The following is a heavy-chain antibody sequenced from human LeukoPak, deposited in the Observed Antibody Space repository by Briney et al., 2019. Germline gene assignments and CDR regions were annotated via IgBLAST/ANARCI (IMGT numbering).Heavy chain of an antibody. CDR1: GFTFSSYN. CDR3: ARDVRVAAQLFGYYYGMDV. CDR2: ISSSSSTV. Sequence: PGGSLRLSCAASGFTFSSYNMSWVRQAPGKGLEWVSYISSSSSTVYYADSVKGRFTISRDNAKNSLYLQMNSLRAEDTAVYYCARDVRVAAQLFGYYYGMDVWGQGTTVTVSS. D-gene: IGHD6-6*01. J-gene: IGHJ6*02. V-gene: IGHV3-48*01.